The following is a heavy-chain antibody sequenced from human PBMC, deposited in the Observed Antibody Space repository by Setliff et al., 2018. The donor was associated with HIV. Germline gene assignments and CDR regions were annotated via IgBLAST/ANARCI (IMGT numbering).Heavy chain of an antibody. D-gene: IGHD1-1*01. V-gene: IGHV4-61*08. CDR1: GGSISSGANY. Sequence: SETLSLTCTVSGGSISSGANYWTWMRQPPGKGLEWIAYISYSGNTNYHPALRSRLTITRDTSKNQVSLTLRSVTAEDTAIYFCARDAELPGPPVHDAFDLWGPGTMVTVSS. CDR3: ARDAELPGPPVHDAFDL. CDR2: ISYSGNT. J-gene: IGHJ3*01.